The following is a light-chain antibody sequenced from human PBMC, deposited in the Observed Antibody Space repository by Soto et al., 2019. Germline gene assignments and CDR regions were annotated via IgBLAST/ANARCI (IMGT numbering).Light chain of an antibody. CDR1: MRDVGAYNL. CDR3: SSFTSKSTLI. CDR2: EVR. J-gene: IGLJ2*01. V-gene: IGLV2-14*01. Sequence: QSVLTQPASVSGSPGQSITISCAGTMRDVGAYNLVSWYQQHPGRVPQLIIYEVRNRPSGISFRFSGSKSGNTASLTISWLQAEDEADYYCSSFTSKSTLIFGGGTKVTVL.